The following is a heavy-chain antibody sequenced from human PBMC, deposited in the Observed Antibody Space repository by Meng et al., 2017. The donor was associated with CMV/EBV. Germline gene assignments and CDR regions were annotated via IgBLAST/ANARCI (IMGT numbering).Heavy chain of an antibody. Sequence: GESLKISCAASGFTFSSYGMHWVRQAPGKGLEWVAFIRYDGSNKYYADSVKGRFTISRDNPKNTLYLQMNSLRAEDTAVYYCAKDPRYCSSTSCEPSDYWGQGTLVTVSS. V-gene: IGHV3-30*02. CDR1: GFTFSSYG. CDR3: AKDPRYCSSTSCEPSDY. J-gene: IGHJ4*02. CDR2: IRYDGSNK. D-gene: IGHD2-2*01.